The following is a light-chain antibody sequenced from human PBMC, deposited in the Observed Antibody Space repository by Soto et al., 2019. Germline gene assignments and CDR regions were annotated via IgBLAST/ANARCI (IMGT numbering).Light chain of an antibody. J-gene: IGKJ2*01. Sequence: DIVLTQTPATLSSSPGERATFSCRASEGVSAYLNWYQHKPGQPPRLLIYDTSKRATGIPDRFSGSRSRTDFSLTISSLESEDFADDYCHLRSTFMYTFGQGTKVEIK. CDR1: EGVSAY. V-gene: IGKV3D-11*01. CDR3: HLRSTFMYT. CDR2: DTS.